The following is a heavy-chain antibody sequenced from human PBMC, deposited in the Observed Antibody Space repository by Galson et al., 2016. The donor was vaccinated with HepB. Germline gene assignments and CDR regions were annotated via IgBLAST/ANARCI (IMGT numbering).Heavy chain of an antibody. V-gene: IGHV3-30*04. J-gene: IGHJ6*02. D-gene: IGHD1-26*01. CDR1: GFTFSSYA. CDR2: ISYDGSNT. CDR3: ARDRYSGSYLSWSYYYYGMDV. Sequence: SLRLSCAASGFTFSSYAMHWVRQAPGKGLEWVAVISYDGSNTYYADSVKGRFTISRDNSKNTLYLQMNSLRAEDTAVYYCARDRYSGSYLSWSYYYYGMDVWGQGTTVPVSS.